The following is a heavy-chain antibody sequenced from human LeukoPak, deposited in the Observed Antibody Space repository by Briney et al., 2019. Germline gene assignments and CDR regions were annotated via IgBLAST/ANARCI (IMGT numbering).Heavy chain of an antibody. J-gene: IGHJ4*02. CDR1: GFTFSSYS. Sequence: GGSPRLSCAASGFTFSSYSMNWVRQAPGKGLEWVSSISSSSSYIYYAGSVKGRFTISRDNAKNSLYLQMNSLRAEDTAVYYCARGYYDSSGITDYWGQGTLVTVSS. D-gene: IGHD3-22*01. CDR3: ARGYYDSSGITDY. V-gene: IGHV3-21*01. CDR2: ISSSSSYI.